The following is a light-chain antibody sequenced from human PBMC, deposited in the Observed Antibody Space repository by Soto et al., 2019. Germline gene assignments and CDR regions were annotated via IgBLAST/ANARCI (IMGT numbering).Light chain of an antibody. Sequence: DIQMTQSPSTLSASVGDRVTITCRASQSISSWLAWYQQKPGKAPKLLIYDASSLESGVPSRFSGNGSGTEFTLAISSLQPDDFATYYCQQDNSYAPTFGQGTKVEIK. CDR1: QSISSW. J-gene: IGKJ1*01. CDR2: DAS. V-gene: IGKV1-5*01. CDR3: QQDNSYAPT.